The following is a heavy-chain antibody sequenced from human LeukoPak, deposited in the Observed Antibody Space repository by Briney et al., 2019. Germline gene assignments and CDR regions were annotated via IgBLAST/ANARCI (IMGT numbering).Heavy chain of an antibody. CDR2: IRYDGSNK. D-gene: IGHD3-3*01. J-gene: IGHJ4*02. CDR1: GFTFSSYE. CDR3: AKDPRPHYDFWSGYFDY. Sequence: GGSLRLXCAASGFTFSSYEMNWVRQAPGKGLEWVAFIRYDGSNKYYADSVKGRFTISRDNSKNTLYLQMNSLRAEDTAVYYCAKDPRPHYDFWSGYFDYWGQGTLVTVSS. V-gene: IGHV3-30*02.